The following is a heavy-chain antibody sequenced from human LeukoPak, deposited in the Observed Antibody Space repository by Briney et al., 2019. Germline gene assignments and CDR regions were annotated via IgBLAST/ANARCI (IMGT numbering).Heavy chain of an antibody. CDR2: VSSSGT. CDR1: GLTLSNYA. CDR3: AREEECSGGNCYSYGWFDP. D-gene: IGHD2-15*01. V-gene: IGHV4-59*01. Sequence: GSLRLSCAASGLTLSNYAMSWIRQPPGKGLEWIGHVSSSGTNYNPSLKTRVTISVDMSKNQFSLTLRSATTADTAAYYCAREEECSGGNCYSYGWFDPWGQGTLVTVSS. J-gene: IGHJ5*02.